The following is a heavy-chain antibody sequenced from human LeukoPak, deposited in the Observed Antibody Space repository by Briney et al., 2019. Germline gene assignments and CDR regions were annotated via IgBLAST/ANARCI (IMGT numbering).Heavy chain of an antibody. CDR3: ARRGGSYNYFDY. CDR2: ISSSGSTI. D-gene: IGHD1-26*01. V-gene: IGHV3-48*01. J-gene: IGHJ4*02. Sequence: GGSLRLSCAASEFTLSSFSMNWVRQAPGKGLEWVSYISSSGSTIYYADSVKGRFTISRDIARNSLYLQMNSLRAEDTAVYYCARRGGSYNYFDYWGQGTLVTVSS. CDR1: EFTLSSFS.